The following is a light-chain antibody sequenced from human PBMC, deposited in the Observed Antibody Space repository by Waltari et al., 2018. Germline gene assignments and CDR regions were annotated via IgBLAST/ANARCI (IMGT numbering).Light chain of an antibody. CDR3: QQTYNIPRT. J-gene: IGKJ4*01. CDR1: RDITNY. V-gene: IGKV1-39*01. CDR2: AAS. Sequence: DIQMTQSPSSLSASVGDRVTITCRASRDITNYVNWYQQKAGKAPPLLIYAASSLQGGVPSRFSGGGSGTDFNLTITSLRPDDFATYYCQQTYNIPRTFGGGTKVEIK.